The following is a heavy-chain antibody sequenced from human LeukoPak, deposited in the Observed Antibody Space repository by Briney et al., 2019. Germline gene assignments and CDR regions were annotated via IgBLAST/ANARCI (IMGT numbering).Heavy chain of an antibody. Sequence: SEILSLTCIVSGGSISSTSSYWDWIRQSPGKGLAWIGTIYYSGSTDYNPSLKSRVTMSVETSKNQFSLKLSSVTAADTAVYYCARNISTVANGARYNWFDPWGQGTLVTVSS. D-gene: IGHD4-11*01. V-gene: IGHV4-39*01. CDR1: GGSISSTSSY. J-gene: IGHJ5*02. CDR2: IYYSGST. CDR3: ARNISTVANGARYNWFDP.